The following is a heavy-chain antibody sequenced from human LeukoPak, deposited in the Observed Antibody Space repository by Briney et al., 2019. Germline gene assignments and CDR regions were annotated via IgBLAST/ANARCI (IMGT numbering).Heavy chain of an antibody. D-gene: IGHD1-1*01. CDR3: AKGRRTGFVDY. CDR2: ITNDGSRQ. CDR1: GFTFSSYA. V-gene: IGHV3-30*04. Sequence: GGSLRLSCAASGFTFSSYAMHWVRLAPGKGLEWLAVITNDGSRQFYADSVKGRFTVSRDNSKSLLFLQMESLRHDDTGIYYCAKGRRTGFVDYWGQGALVTVSS. J-gene: IGHJ4*02.